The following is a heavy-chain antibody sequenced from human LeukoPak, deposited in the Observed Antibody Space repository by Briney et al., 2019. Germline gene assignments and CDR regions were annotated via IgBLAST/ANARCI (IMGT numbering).Heavy chain of an antibody. V-gene: IGHV3-30*06. CDR3: ARDNDPDYSSSPGWFDL. CDR2: SSSDGSNK. J-gene: IGHJ5*02. Sequence: GGSLRLSCAASGFTFSDYGIHWVRLAPGKGLEWVGVSSSDGSNKFYADSVKGRFTVSRDNSKNTLYLQMNSLRAEDTAVYYCARDNDPDYSSSPGWFDLWGQGTLVTVSS. D-gene: IGHD3-22*01. CDR1: GFTFSDYG.